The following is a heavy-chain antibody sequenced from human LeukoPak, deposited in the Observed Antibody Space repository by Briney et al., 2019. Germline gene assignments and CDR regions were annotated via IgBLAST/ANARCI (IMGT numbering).Heavy chain of an antibody. D-gene: IGHD3-22*01. J-gene: IGHJ6*03. CDR2: ISGSGGMT. V-gene: IGHV3-23*01. Sequence: TGGSLRLSCAASGFTFSAYAMTWVRQAPGKGLEWVSGISGSGGMTDYADSVKGRFTISRDNLKNTLHLQMDSLRAEDTAIYYCVKRSSSGRHYMDVWGQGTTVIVSS. CDR3: VKRSSSGRHYMDV. CDR1: GFTFSAYA.